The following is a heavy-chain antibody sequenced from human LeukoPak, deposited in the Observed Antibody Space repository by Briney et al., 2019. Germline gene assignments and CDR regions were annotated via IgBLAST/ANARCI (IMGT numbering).Heavy chain of an antibody. CDR1: GFTFSKDW. V-gene: IGHV3-15*01. CDR2: IKSKADGGTA. J-gene: IGHJ3*02. CDR3: TTYNDKDAFNI. D-gene: IGHD1-1*01. Sequence: PGGSLRLSSAASGFTFSKDWMSWVRQAPGKGLEWVGRIKSKADGGTADYATPVKGRFTISRDDSKNTLYLQMNSLKTEDTAVYYCTTYNDKDAFNIWGQGTMVTVSS.